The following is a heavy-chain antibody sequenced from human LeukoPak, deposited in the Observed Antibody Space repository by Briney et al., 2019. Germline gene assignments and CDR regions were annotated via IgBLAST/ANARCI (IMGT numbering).Heavy chain of an antibody. Sequence: SQTLSLTCAISGDSVSSNRAAWNWIRQSPSRGLEWLGRTYYRSKWYNDYAVSVKSRITFKPDTSKNQFSLQLNSVTPEDTAVYYCARDGHAPNSPYYFDSWGQGILVTVSS. V-gene: IGHV6-1*01. D-gene: IGHD4-23*01. CDR2: TYYRSKWYN. CDR1: GDSVSSNRAA. J-gene: IGHJ4*02. CDR3: ARDGHAPNSPYYFDS.